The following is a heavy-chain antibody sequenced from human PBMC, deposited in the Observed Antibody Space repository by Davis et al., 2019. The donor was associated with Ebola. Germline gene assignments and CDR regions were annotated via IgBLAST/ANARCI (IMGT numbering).Heavy chain of an antibody. CDR2: INPSGGST. J-gene: IGHJ4*02. Sequence: ASVKVSCKASGYTFTGYYMHWVRQAPGQGLEWMGIINPSGGSTSYAQKFQGRVTMTRDTSTSTVYMELSSLRSEDTAVYYCARVSATREFDYWGQGTLVTVSS. V-gene: IGHV1-46*01. D-gene: IGHD1-26*01. CDR3: ARVSATREFDY. CDR1: GYTFTGYY.